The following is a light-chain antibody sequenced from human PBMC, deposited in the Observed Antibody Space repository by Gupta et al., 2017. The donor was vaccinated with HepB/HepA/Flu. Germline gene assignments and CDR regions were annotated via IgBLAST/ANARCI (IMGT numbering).Light chain of an antibody. CDR3: QQLNSYLIT. CDR2: AAS. J-gene: IGKJ5*01. Sequence: DSQLTQSPSFLSASVGDRVTITCRASQGMSSYLAWYQQKPGKAPKLLIYAASTVQSGVPSRFSGSGSGTEFTLTISSLQPEDFATYYCQQLNSYLITFGQGTRLEIK. CDR1: QGMSSY. V-gene: IGKV1-9*01.